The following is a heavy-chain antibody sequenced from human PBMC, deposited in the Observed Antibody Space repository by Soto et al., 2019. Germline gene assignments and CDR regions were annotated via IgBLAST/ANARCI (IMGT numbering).Heavy chain of an antibody. V-gene: IGHV4-39*01. CDR1: GGSISRSTYF. CDR2: FYYGGST. D-gene: IGHD6-13*01. Sequence: SETLSLTCTVSGGSISRSTYFWAWIRQPPGKGLEWIGSFYYGGSTYYGPSLESRVTISVDSSENQFSLKLTSVTAADTAVYYCARHEDSSWFWSHWGRVTLVTVSS. CDR3: ARHEDSSWFWSH. J-gene: IGHJ4*02.